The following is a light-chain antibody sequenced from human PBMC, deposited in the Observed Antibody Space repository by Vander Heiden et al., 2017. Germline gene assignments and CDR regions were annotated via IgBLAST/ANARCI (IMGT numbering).Light chain of an antibody. CDR3: SSYTSSNTLV. J-gene: IGLJ1*01. CDR1: SSDVGAYNY. Sequence: QSALTQPASVSGSPGQSITISCTGTSSDVGAYNYVSWYQQHPGKAPKLIIYDVTNRPSGVSNRFSGSKSGNKASLTTSGLQAEDEADYYCSSYTSSNTLVFGTGTKVTVL. CDR2: DVT. V-gene: IGLV2-14*03.